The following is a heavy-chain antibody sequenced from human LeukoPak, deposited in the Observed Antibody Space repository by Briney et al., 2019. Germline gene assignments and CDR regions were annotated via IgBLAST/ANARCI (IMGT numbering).Heavy chain of an antibody. D-gene: IGHD6-13*01. V-gene: IGHV3-66*01. CDR1: GFTVSGNF. CDR2: YSGGST. J-gene: IGHJ4*02. CDR3: ASGRRGIIAAGLDY. Sequence: PGGSLRLSCAASGFTVSGNFMTWVRQAPGKGLDWVSLYSGGSTYYADSVKGRFTISRDNSKNTLYLQMNSLRDEDTAVYYCASGRRGIIAAGLDYWGQGTLVTVSS.